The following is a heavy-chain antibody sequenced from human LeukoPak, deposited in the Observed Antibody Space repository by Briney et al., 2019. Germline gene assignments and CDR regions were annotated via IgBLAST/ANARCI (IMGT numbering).Heavy chain of an antibody. Sequence: GGSLRLSCAASGFTFSSYSMNWVRQAPGKGLEWVSSISSSSSYIYYADSVKGRFTISRDNAKNSLYLQMNSLGAEDTAVYYCARVVVIGPYYFDYWGQGTLVTVSS. D-gene: IGHD3-22*01. CDR2: ISSSSSYI. V-gene: IGHV3-21*01. CDR3: ARVVVIGPYYFDY. CDR1: GFTFSSYS. J-gene: IGHJ4*02.